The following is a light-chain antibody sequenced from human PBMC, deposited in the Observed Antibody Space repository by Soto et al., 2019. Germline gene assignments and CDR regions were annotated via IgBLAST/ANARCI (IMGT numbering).Light chain of an antibody. CDR2: DAS. V-gene: IGKV3-11*01. CDR3: QQRSNWPLT. J-gene: IGKJ4*01. Sequence: EIVLTQSPATLSLSPGERATLSCRASQSVSSYLAWYQQKPGQAPRLLIYDASNRATGTPARFSGSGSGTDFTLSIGSLEPEDFAVYYCQQRSNWPLTFGGGTRVEIK. CDR1: QSVSSY.